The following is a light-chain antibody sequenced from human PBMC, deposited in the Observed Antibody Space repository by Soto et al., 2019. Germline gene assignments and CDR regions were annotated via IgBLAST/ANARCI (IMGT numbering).Light chain of an antibody. Sequence: DIQMTQSPSSLSASVGDRVTITCRASQSITFYLTWYQQQPGKAPTLLIFATSSLQSGVPSRFSGSGSGTDFTLTTSSLQPEDLATDDSQQSLTPSLAFGGGTKVEI. J-gene: IGKJ4*01. V-gene: IGKV1-39*01. CDR1: QSITFY. CDR2: ATS. CDR3: QQSLTPSLA.